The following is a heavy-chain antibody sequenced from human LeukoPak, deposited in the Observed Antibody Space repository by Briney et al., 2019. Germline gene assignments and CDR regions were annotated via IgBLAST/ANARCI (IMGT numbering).Heavy chain of an antibody. J-gene: IGHJ4*02. CDR3: ARLLGYCSGGSCYSIRFDY. Sequence: GGSLRLSCAASGFTFSSYWMSWVRQAPGKGLEWVANIKQGGSEKYSVDSVKGRFTISRDNAKNSLYLQMNSLRAEDTAVYYCARLLGYCSGGSCYSIRFDYWGQGTLVTVSS. V-gene: IGHV3-7*01. D-gene: IGHD2-15*01. CDR2: IKQGGSEK. CDR1: GFTFSSYW.